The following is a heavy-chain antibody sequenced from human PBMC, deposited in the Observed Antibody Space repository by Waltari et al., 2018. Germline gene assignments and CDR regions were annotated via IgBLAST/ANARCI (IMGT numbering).Heavy chain of an antibody. J-gene: IGHJ4*02. CDR1: GGSINNYY. Sequence: QVQLQESGPGLVKPSETLSLTCTDSGGSINNYYWSWIRQPPGKGLECIGYIFYSGSTNYNPSLKSRVTMSVDTSNNRFSLKLNSVTAADTAVYYCARHPSASGTYYDSWGQGTLVTVSS. CDR3: ARHPSASGTYYDS. CDR2: IFYSGST. V-gene: IGHV4-59*08. D-gene: IGHD1-26*01.